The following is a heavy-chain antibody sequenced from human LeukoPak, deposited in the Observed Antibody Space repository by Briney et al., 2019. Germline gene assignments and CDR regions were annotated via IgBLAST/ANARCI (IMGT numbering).Heavy chain of an antibody. J-gene: IGHJ4*02. V-gene: IGHV3-74*01. CDR1: GFTLRNYW. CDR3: ARGGIAVTGTLHYDY. D-gene: IGHD6-19*01. CDR2: IESDGSST. Sequence: GGSLRLSCAASGFTLRNYWMHWVRQAPGKGLVWVSRIESDGSSTTYADSVKGRFTISRDNAKNTLYLQMNSLRAEDTAKYYCARGGIAVTGTLHYDYWGQGTHVTVSS.